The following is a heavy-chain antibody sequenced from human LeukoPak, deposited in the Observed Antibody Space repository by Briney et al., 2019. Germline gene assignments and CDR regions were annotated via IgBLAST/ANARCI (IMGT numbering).Heavy chain of an antibody. J-gene: IGHJ4*02. D-gene: IGHD6-13*01. CDR3: AKDLQGSSWYSPDQ. CDR2: ISGNGGST. V-gene: IGHV3-23*01. Sequence: GSLRLSCAASGFTFSGYAMTWVRQGPGKGLEWVSIISGNGGSTYYAGSVKGRFTISRDNSKNTLYLQMNSLRAEDTAIYYCAKDLQGSSWYSPDQWGQGTLVTVSS. CDR1: GFTFSGYA.